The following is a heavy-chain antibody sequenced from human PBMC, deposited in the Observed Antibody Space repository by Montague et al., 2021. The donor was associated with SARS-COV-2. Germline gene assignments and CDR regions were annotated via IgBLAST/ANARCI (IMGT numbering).Heavy chain of an antibody. CDR1: GFTFSSYS. V-gene: IGHV3-21*01. CDR2: ISSSSSYI. Sequence: SLRLSCAASGFTFSSYSMNWVRQAPWKGLEWVSSISSSSSYIYYXDSVKGRFTISRDNAKNSLYLQMNSLRAEDTAVYYCARDFNYYYYYGMDVWGQGTTVTVSS. J-gene: IGHJ6*02. CDR3: ARDFNYYYYYGMDV.